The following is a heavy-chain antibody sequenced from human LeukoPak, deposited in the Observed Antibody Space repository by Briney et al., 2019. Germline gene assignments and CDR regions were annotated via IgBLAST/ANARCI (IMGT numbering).Heavy chain of an antibody. V-gene: IGHV4-39*01. CDR3: ARGTRWLQSPWFDP. D-gene: IGHD5-24*01. Sequence: SETLSLTCTVSGGSISSSSYYWGWIRQPPGKGLEWIGSIFYSGSTYYNPSLKSRVTISVDTSKNQFSLKVISVTAADTAVYYCARGTRWLQSPWFDPWGQGTRVTVSS. J-gene: IGHJ5*02. CDR2: IFYSGST. CDR1: GGSISSSSYY.